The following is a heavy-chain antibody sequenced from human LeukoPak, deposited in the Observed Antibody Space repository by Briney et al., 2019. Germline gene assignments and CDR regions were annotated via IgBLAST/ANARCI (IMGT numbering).Heavy chain of an antibody. D-gene: IGHD6-19*01. V-gene: IGHV3-30*03. Sequence: GGSLRLSCAASGFTFSTYWMAWVRQAPGKGLEWVAVISYDGSNKYYADSVKGRFTISRDNSKNTLYLQMNSLRAEDTAVYYCARVALPQWLVREFDSWGQGTLVTVSS. CDR2: ISYDGSNK. J-gene: IGHJ4*02. CDR1: GFTFSTYW. CDR3: ARVALPQWLVREFDS.